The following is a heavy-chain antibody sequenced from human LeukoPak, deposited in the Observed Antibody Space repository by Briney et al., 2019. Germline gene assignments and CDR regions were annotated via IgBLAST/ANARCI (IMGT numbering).Heavy chain of an antibody. CDR1: GYSFANYW. CDR3: ARQNTDIVVVPAAMGLSPSYYYYYGMDV. J-gene: IGHJ6*02. D-gene: IGHD2-2*01. CDR2: IYPDDSDT. V-gene: IGHV5-51*01. Sequence: GESLKISCQGSGYSFANYWIGWVRQMPGKGLEWMGIIYPDDSDTRYSPSFQGQVTISADKSISTAYLQWSSLKASDTAMYYCARQNTDIVVVPAAMGLSPSYYYYYGMDVWGQGTTVTVSS.